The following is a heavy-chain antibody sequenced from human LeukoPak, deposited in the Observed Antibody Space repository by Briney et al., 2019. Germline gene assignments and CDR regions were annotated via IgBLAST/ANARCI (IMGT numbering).Heavy chain of an antibody. D-gene: IGHD4-23*01. CDR1: GFTFSSYA. V-gene: IGHV3-23*01. CDR2: ISPSGGST. J-gene: IGHJ4*02. CDR3: AKGGGGNFPFDY. Sequence: GGSLRLSCAASGFTFSSYAMNWLPQAPGKGLEWVSAISPSGGSTYYADSVKGRFTISRDNSQLYLQMTSLRAEDTAVYYCAKGGGGNFPFDYWGQGTLVTVSS.